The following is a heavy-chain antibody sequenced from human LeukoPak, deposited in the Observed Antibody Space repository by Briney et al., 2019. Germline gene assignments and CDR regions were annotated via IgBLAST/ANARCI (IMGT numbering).Heavy chain of an antibody. CDR1: GYSFTNYW. CDR2: IYPGDSGP. Sequence: GESLKISCTASGYSFTNYWIGWVRQMPGKGLEWMGIIYPGDSGPTYSPSFQGQVTISVDKSINTAYLQWSSLQASDTAMYYCGMSGDRVPLQDDVFDVWGQGTMVTVST. V-gene: IGHV5-51*01. CDR3: GMSGDRVPLQDDVFDV. J-gene: IGHJ3*01. D-gene: IGHD1-26*01.